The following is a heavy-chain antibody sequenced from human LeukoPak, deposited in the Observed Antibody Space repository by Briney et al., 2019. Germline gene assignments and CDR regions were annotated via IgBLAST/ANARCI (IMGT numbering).Heavy chain of an antibody. D-gene: IGHD6-19*01. Sequence: SVKVSCKASGGTFSSYAISWVRQAPGQGLEWMGRIIPILGIANYAQKFQGRVTITADKSTSTAYMELSSLRSEDTAVYYCARDSGEQWLVMVNWFDPWGQGTLVTVSS. V-gene: IGHV1-69*04. CDR2: IIPILGIA. CDR1: GGTFSSYA. CDR3: ARDSGEQWLVMVNWFDP. J-gene: IGHJ5*02.